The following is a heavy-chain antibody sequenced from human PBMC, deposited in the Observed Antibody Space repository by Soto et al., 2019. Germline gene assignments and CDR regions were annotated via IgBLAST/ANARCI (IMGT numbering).Heavy chain of an antibody. CDR3: AHRPENFWLSSGWYYFDY. CDR2: IYWDDDK. Sequence: SGPTLVKPTQTLTLTCTFSGFSLSTSGVGVGWIRQPPGKALEWLALIYWDDDKRYSPSLKSRLTITKDTSKNQVVLTMTNMDPVDTATYYCAHRPENFWLSSGWYYFDYWGQGTLVTVSS. J-gene: IGHJ4*02. D-gene: IGHD6-19*01. V-gene: IGHV2-5*02. CDR1: GFSLSTSGVG.